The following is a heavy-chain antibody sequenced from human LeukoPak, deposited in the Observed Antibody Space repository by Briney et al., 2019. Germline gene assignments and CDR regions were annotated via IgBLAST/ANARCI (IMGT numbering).Heavy chain of an antibody. Sequence: GGSLRLSCAASGFTFSSYSMNWVRQAPGKGLEWVSSVSSSSRYIYYADSVEGRFTISRDNAKNSLFLQIDSLRAEDTAVYYCARGPYDSSGYYWYYSDYWGQGTLVTVSS. J-gene: IGHJ4*02. CDR2: VSSSSRYI. V-gene: IGHV3-21*01. CDR3: ARGPYDSSGYYWYYSDY. D-gene: IGHD3-22*01. CDR1: GFTFSSYS.